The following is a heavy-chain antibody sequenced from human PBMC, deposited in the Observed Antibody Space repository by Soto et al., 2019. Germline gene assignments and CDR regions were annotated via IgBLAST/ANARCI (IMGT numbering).Heavy chain of an antibody. J-gene: IGHJ4*02. CDR1: GFTFSDNW. V-gene: IGHV3-7*05. CDR3: ATSMGRGGNDY. D-gene: IGHD3-10*01. Sequence: EVQLVESGGGLVQPGGSLRLSCAASGFTFSDNWMSWVRQAPGKGLECGANIKTDGSEKYYVDPVKGRFTISRDNAKNSLYLQMNSLRAEDTAVYYCATSMGRGGNDYWGQGTLVAVSS. CDR2: IKTDGSEK.